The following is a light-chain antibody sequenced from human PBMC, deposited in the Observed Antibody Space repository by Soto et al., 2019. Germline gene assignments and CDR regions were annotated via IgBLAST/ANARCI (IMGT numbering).Light chain of an antibody. CDR2: ENN. CDR1: SGSIASND. V-gene: IGLV6-57*04. Sequence: NFMLTQPHSVSDSPGKTVTISCTRSSGSIASNDVQWYQQRPGSAPTTVIYENNQRPSGVPDRFSGSTDGSSNSASLTNSGLQSDDEADYYCQSYDRSTVVFGGGTKLTVL. CDR3: QSYDRSTVV. J-gene: IGLJ2*01.